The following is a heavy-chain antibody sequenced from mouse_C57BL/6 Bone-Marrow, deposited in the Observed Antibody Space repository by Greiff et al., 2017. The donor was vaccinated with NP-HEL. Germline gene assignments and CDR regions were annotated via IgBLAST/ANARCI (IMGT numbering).Heavy chain of an antibody. CDR3: ARKGYYGSSPFAY. CDR2: IFPGSGST. CDR1: GYTFTDYY. Sequence: QVQLKESGPELVKPGASVKISCKASGYTFTDYYINWVKQRPGQGLEWIGWIFPGSGSTYYNEKFKGKATLTVDKSSSTAYMLLSSLTSEDSAVYFCARKGYYGSSPFAYWGQGTLVTVSA. D-gene: IGHD1-1*01. J-gene: IGHJ3*01. V-gene: IGHV1-75*01.